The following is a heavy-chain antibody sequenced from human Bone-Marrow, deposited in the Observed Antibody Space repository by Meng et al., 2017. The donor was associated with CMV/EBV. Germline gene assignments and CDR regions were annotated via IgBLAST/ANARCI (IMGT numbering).Heavy chain of an antibody. CDR3: ARGGTVSNFYY. J-gene: IGHJ4*02. V-gene: IGHV4-61*01. CDR2: IYYSGST. D-gene: IGHD4-11*01. CDR1: GGSVSSGSYY. Sequence: GSLRLSCTVSGGSVSSGSYYWSWIRQPPGKGLEWIGYIYYSGSTNYNPSLKSRVTISADTSKNQFSLKLSSVTAADTAVYYCARGGTVSNFYYWAQGTLVTVSS.